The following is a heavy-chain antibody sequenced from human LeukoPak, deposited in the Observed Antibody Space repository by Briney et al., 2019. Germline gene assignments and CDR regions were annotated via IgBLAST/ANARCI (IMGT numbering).Heavy chain of an antibody. Sequence: PSETLSLTCTVSGGSISSSSYYWGWIRQPPGKGLEWIGYIYYSGSTNYNPSLKSRVTISVDTSKNQFSLKLSSVTAADTAVYYCARHWVGSPHASDIWGQGTMVTVSS. CDR1: GGSISSSSYY. V-gene: IGHV4-61*05. CDR2: IYYSGST. J-gene: IGHJ3*02. CDR3: ARHWVGSPHASDI. D-gene: IGHD3-16*01.